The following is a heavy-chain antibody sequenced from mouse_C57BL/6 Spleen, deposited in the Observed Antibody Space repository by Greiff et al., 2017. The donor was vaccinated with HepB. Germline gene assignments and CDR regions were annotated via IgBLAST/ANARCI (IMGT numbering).Heavy chain of an antibody. CDR1: GYTFTSYW. D-gene: IGHD1-1*01. CDR2: IYPGSGST. Sequence: QVQLQQPGAGLVKPWASVKMSCKASGYTFTSYWITWVKQRPGQGLEWIGDIYPGSGSTNYNEKFKSKATLNVDTSSRTAYMQLSSLTSDDTAVYYCTKRHYYVSSWEYFDVWGTGTTVTVSS. V-gene: IGHV1-55*01. J-gene: IGHJ1*03. CDR3: TKRHYYVSSWEYFDV.